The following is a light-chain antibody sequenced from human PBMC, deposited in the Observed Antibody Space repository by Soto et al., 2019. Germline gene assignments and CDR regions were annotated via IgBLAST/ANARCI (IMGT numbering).Light chain of an antibody. V-gene: IGLV1-47*01. Sequence: QSVLTQPPSASGTPGQRVTISCSGSSSNIGSNYVYWYQQLPGTAPKLLIYRNNRRPSGVPDRFSGSKSGTSASLAISGLRSEDEADYYCAAWDDSVYVFGTGTKVTVL. CDR2: RNN. J-gene: IGLJ1*01. CDR3: AAWDDSVYV. CDR1: SSNIGSNY.